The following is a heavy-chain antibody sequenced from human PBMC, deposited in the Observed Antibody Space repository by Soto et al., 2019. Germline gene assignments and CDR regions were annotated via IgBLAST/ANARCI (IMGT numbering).Heavy chain of an antibody. D-gene: IGHD4-17*01. CDR2: ISGSGGST. Sequence: GGSLRLSSAASGVTLSSDAMSWFRQAPGKGLEWVSAISGSGGSTYYADSVKGRFTISRDNSKNTLYLQMNSLRAEDTAVYYCAKGLTRWGTRYYFDHWGQGTLVTVSS. V-gene: IGHV3-23*01. CDR3: AKGLTRWGTRYYFDH. J-gene: IGHJ4*02. CDR1: GVTLSSDA.